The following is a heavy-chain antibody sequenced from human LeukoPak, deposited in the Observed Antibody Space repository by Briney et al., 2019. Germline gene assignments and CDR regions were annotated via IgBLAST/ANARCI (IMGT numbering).Heavy chain of an antibody. J-gene: IGHJ4*02. V-gene: IGHV3-23*01. D-gene: IGHD4/OR15-4a*01. Sequence: GGSLRLSCAASGFTFSNCAMNWVRQAPGEGLAWVSSIKSGGDKTYYADSVQGRFTISRDDSRNTLYLQMNSLRAEDTAVYYCAKRVGTNSGPFEYWGQGVLATVSS. CDR1: GFTFSNCA. CDR3: AKRVGTNSGPFEY. CDR2: IKSGGDKT.